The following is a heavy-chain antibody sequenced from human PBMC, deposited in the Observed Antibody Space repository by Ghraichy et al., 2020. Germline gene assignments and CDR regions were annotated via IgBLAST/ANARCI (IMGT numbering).Heavy chain of an antibody. CDR3: ARGATSSTWTPYNYYYMDV. Sequence: GESLNISCAASGFTFSSYDMHWVRQVIGEGLEWVSAIGTAGDPYYPGSVKGRFTISRENAKSSLYLQMNSLRAGDTAVYYCARGATSSTWTPYNYYYMDVWGKGTTVTVSS. J-gene: IGHJ6*03. CDR2: IGTAGDP. CDR1: GFTFSSYD. V-gene: IGHV3-13*05. D-gene: IGHD6-13*01.